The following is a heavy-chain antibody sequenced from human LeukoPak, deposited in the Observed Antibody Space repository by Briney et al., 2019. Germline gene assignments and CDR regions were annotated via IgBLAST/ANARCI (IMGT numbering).Heavy chain of an antibody. CDR2: ISGSGGST. D-gene: IGHD1-26*01. V-gene: IGHV3-23*01. Sequence: GGSLRLSCAAFGFTFSSYAMSWVRQAPGKGLEWVSAISGSGGSTYYADSVKGRFTISRDNSKNTLYLQMNSLRAEDTAVYYCAKDSGSYGDAFDIWGQGTMVTVSS. J-gene: IGHJ3*02. CDR1: GFTFSSYA. CDR3: AKDSGSYGDAFDI.